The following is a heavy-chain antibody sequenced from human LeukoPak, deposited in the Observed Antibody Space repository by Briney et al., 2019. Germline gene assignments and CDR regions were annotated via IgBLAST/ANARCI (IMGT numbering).Heavy chain of an antibody. Sequence: GGSLRLSCAASGFTFSSYAIHWVRQDPGKGLEWLGIISYDGSNQDYADSVKGRFTIPRDNSKNTLYLQMNSLRGEDTAVYYCARDYGSRLTKGYYLDYWGQGTLVTVSS. CDR3: ARDYGSRLTKGYYLDY. CDR1: GFTFSSYA. J-gene: IGHJ4*02. D-gene: IGHD3-10*01. V-gene: IGHV3-30*04. CDR2: ISYDGSNQ.